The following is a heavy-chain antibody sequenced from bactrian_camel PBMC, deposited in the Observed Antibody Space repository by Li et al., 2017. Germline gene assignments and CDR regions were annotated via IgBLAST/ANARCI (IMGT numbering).Heavy chain of an antibody. Sequence: HVQLVESGGGLVEAGGSLRLSCEASGIIYNPFSGSSRSTYCMAWFRRLTGKEREGVATVDSDGGTSYRDSVKGRFTISKENDANTLYLQMNNLKPEETGMYYCAVRQYLYGYCDVAILRGMDHWGKGTQVTVS. CDR1: GIIYNPFSGSSRSTYC. J-gene: IGHJ7*01. V-gene: IGHV3S53*01. D-gene: IGHD2*01. CDR2: VDSDGGT.